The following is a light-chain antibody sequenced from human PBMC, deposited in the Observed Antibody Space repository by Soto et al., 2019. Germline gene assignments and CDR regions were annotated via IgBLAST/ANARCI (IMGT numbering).Light chain of an antibody. J-gene: IGKJ4*01. Sequence: DIQMTQSPSTLSASVGDRVTITCRASQTISNWLAWYQQKPGKAPNLLIYDASSLQSGVPSRFSGSGSGTEFSLTISSLQPDDFASYYCQQYNSYPLTFGGGTNVEIK. CDR2: DAS. CDR1: QTISNW. V-gene: IGKV1-5*01. CDR3: QQYNSYPLT.